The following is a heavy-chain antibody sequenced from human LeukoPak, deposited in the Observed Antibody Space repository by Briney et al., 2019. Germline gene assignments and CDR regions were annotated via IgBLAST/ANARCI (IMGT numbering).Heavy chain of an antibody. CDR1: GFTFSNYC. D-gene: IGHD2-2*01. Sequence: GGSLRLSCAASGFTFSNYCMSWVRQAPGKGLEWVANINEDGSRTFYVDSVKGCFTIYSDNAKSSVYLQMNSLRADDTAVYYCARNPAKVFPAVYWGQGTLVTVSS. CDR3: ARNPAKVFPAVY. CDR2: INEDGSRT. V-gene: IGHV3-7*01. J-gene: IGHJ4*02.